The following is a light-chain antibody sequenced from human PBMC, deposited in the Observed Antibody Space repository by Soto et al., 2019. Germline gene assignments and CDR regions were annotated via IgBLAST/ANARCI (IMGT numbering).Light chain of an antibody. CDR2: DAS. V-gene: IGKV3-15*01. J-gene: IGKJ1*01. Sequence: TVMTQSPATLSVSPGEGATVSCRASQSVGRNLAWYQQKPGQAPRLLIYDASTRATGMPARFSGGWSGTEFTLNIDSLQSEDFAVYYCLQYRYWPRTFGQGTKVEIK. CDR3: LQYRYWPRT. CDR1: QSVGRN.